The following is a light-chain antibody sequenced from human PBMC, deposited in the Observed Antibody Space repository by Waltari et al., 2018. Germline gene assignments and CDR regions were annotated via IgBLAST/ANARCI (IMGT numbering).Light chain of an antibody. CDR3: QQYYTAPYT. Sequence: DIVMTQSPDSLAVSLGEKATINCKSTQSLLYNSNNKTYLAWYQQKPGQPLKLFFYWASSRESGVPDRFSGSGSGTDFTLTIGSLQAEDVAVYYCQQYYTAPYTFGQGTKLEIK. CDR1: QSLLYNSNNKTY. CDR2: WAS. V-gene: IGKV4-1*01. J-gene: IGKJ2*01.